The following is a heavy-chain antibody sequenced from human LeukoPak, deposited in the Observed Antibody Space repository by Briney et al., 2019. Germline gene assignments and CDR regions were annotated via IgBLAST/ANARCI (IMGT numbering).Heavy chain of an antibody. D-gene: IGHD1-26*01. V-gene: IGHV4-59*12. CDR2: IYYSGST. CDR1: GGSISSYF. CDR3: ASVRVGASKLAEYIEY. Sequence: SETLSLTCTVSGGSISSYFWSWIRQPPGKGLEYIGYIYYSGSTNYRPSLGSRATISVDTSRNQVSLRLSSVTAADTAVYYCASVRVGASKLAEYIEYWGQGTLVTVSA. J-gene: IGHJ1*01.